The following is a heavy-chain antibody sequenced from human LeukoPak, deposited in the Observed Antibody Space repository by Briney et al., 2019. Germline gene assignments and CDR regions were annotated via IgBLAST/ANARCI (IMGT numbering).Heavy chain of an antibody. CDR1: GGTFSSYA. CDR3: ARMGWELTTGVYYYYMDV. Sequence: SVKVSCKASGGTFSSYAISWVRQAPGQGLEWMGGIIPIFGTANYAQKFQGRVTITTDESTSTAYMELSSLRSEDTAVYYCARMGWELTTGVYYYYMDVWGKGTTVTVSS. J-gene: IGHJ6*03. D-gene: IGHD1-26*01. V-gene: IGHV1-69*05. CDR2: IIPIFGTA.